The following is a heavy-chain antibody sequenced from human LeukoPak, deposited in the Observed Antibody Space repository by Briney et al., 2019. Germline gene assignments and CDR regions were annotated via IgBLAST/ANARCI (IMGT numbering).Heavy chain of an antibody. V-gene: IGHV1-2*02. CDR2: INPNSGGT. Sequence: ASVKVSCKASGYTFTGYYMHWVRQAPGQGLEWMGWINPNSGGTNYAQKFQGRVTMTRDTSISTAYMELSRLRSEDTAVYYCARALRHGDYSSYYYYYMDVWGKGTTVTVSS. CDR3: ARALRHGDYSSYYYYYMDV. J-gene: IGHJ6*03. D-gene: IGHD4-17*01. CDR1: GYTFTGYY.